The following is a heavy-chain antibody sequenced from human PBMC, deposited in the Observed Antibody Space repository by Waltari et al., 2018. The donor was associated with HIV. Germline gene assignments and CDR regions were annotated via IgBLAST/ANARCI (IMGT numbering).Heavy chain of an antibody. CDR2: MSPNSDNT. J-gene: IGHJ6*02. CDR1: GYAFATYN. V-gene: IGHV1-8*01. Sequence: QAQLVQSGAEVKKPGAPAKVSCTASGYAFATYNVNWVRQATGQGPEWMGWMSPNSDNTVYAQEFQGRVTMTRDTSISTVYMELSSLTSEDTAVYYCARGGSASMDVWGQGTTVTVSS. CDR3: ARGGSASMDV.